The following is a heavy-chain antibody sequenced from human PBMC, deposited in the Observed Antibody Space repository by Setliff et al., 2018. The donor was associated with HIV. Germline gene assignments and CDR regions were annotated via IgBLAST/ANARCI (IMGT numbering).Heavy chain of an antibody. D-gene: IGHD5-12*01. CDR2: IGGIDSNT. CDR1: GFTVNTLNIYA. CDR3: VKGRSGYYHW. J-gene: IGHJ4*02. V-gene: IGHV3-23*01. Sequence: GGSLRLSCAASGFTVNTLNIYAMSWVRQAPGKGLEWVSSIGGIDSNTHYADSVKGRFTISRDNAKNMLYLQMNSLRPEDTAVYYCVKGRSGYYHWWGQGSLVTVSS.